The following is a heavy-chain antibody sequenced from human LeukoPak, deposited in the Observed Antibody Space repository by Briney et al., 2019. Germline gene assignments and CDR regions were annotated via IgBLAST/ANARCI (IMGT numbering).Heavy chain of an antibody. J-gene: IGHJ4*02. V-gene: IGHV4-59*01. CDR1: GGSISSYY. CDR3: AGGIRALDY. Sequence: KTSETLSLTCTVSGGSISSYYWSWIRQPPGKGLEWIGYIYYSGSTNYNPSLKSRVTISVDTSKNQFSLKLSSVTAADTAVYYCAGGIRALDYWGQGTLVTVSS. D-gene: IGHD3-16*01. CDR2: IYYSGST.